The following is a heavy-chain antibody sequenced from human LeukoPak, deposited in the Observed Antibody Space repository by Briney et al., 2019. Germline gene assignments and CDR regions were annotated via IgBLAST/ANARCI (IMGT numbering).Heavy chain of an antibody. CDR3: AKDFIQWNV. V-gene: IGHV3-23*01. J-gene: IGHJ6*04. D-gene: IGHD6-19*01. Sequence: GGSLRLSCAASGFTFSSSGMHWVRQAPGKGLEWVSAISGSGGSTYYADSVKGRFTISRDNSKNTLYLQMNSLRAEDTAVYYCAKDFIQWNVWGKGTTVTVSS. CDR1: GFTFSSSG. CDR2: ISGSGGST.